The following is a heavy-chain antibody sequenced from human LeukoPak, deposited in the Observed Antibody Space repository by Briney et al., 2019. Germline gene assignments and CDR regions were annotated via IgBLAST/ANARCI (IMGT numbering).Heavy chain of an antibody. CDR3: AKLNSGGSCYSCAFDY. CDR1: GFTFSCYA. V-gene: IGHV3-23*01. Sequence: SGGSLRLSCAASGFTFSCYAMSWVRQAPGKGLEWVSAISGSGGSTYYADSVKGRFTISRDNSKNTLYLQMNSQRAEDTAVYYCAKLNSGGSCYSCAFDYWGQGTLVTVSS. D-gene: IGHD2-15*01. CDR2: ISGSGGST. J-gene: IGHJ4*02.